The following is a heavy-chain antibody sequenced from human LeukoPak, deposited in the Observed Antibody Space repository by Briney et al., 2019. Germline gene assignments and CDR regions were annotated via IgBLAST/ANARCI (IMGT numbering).Heavy chain of an antibody. CDR2: IKQDGIEK. Sequence: GGSLRLSCAASGFTFSSYWMDWVRQVPGKGPEWVANIKQDGIEKYFVGSVKGRFAISRDNAKNSLYLQMNSLRVEDTAVYYCAREGMVRGVPDAFDLWGQGTMVTVSS. D-gene: IGHD3-10*01. CDR3: AREGMVRGVPDAFDL. V-gene: IGHV3-7*01. CDR1: GFTFSSYW. J-gene: IGHJ3*01.